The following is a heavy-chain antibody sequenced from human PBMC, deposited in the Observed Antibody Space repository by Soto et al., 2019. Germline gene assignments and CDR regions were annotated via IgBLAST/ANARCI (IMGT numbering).Heavy chain of an antibody. D-gene: IGHD6-19*01. V-gene: IGHV3-23*01. Sequence: PGGSLRLSCAASGFTFSSYAMSWVRQAPGKGLEWVSAISGSGGYTYYADSVKGRFTISRDNSKNTLYLQMNSLRAEDTAVYYCAKDPDSGWDAFDIWGQGTMVTVSS. CDR1: GFTFSSYA. CDR3: AKDPDSGWDAFDI. CDR2: ISGSGGYT. J-gene: IGHJ3*02.